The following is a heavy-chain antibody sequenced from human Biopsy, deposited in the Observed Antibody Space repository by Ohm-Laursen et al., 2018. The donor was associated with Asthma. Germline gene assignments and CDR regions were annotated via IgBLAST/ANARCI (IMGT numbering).Heavy chain of an antibody. D-gene: IGHD3-10*01. CDR1: GFTLTTYA. CDR3: ARDVVWFREVGGMDV. Sequence: SLRLSCAASGFTLTTYAVHWVRQAPGKGLEWVAVISYDGSTKYSADSVKGRFIVSRDISKNILSLQMNSLRPEDTAVYYCARDVVWFREVGGMDVWGQGTTVTVSS. V-gene: IGHV3-30*03. J-gene: IGHJ6*02. CDR2: ISYDGSTK.